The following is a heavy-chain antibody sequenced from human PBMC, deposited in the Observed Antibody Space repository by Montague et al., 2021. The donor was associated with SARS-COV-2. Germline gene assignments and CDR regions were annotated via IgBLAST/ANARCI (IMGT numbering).Heavy chain of an antibody. Sequence: SETLSLTCSVSGDSISRDYWGWSRLSDGKGLEWIGRIYTWRYVNYNPALQSRVSMSVDTSKSQVSLNVTSVTAADTDASYCARAIWHLDVWGRGILVTVSS. CDR1: GDSISRDY. CDR2: IYTWRYV. J-gene: IGHJ2*01. CDR3: ARAIWHLDV. V-gene: IGHV4-4*07.